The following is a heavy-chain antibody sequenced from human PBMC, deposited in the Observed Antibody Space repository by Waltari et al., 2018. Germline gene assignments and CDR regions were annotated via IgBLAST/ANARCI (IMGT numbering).Heavy chain of an antibody. D-gene: IGHD6-13*01. J-gene: IGHJ4*02. V-gene: IGHV4-38-2*01. CDR2: IYHSGST. CDR1: GYSINSGYY. CDR3: ARLGGRGSSSWYPYYFDY. Sequence: QVQLQESGPGLVKPSETLSLTCAVSGYSINSGYYWGWIRLPPGKGLEWIGSIYHSGSTHYNPSLKSRVTISVDTSKNRFSLKLSSVTAADTAMYYCARLGGRGSSSWYPYYFDYWGQGTLVTVSS.